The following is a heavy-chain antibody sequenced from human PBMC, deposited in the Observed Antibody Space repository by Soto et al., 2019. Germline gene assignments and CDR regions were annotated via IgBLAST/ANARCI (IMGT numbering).Heavy chain of an antibody. CDR2: ISAYNGNT. V-gene: IGHV1-18*01. CDR1: GYTFTSYG. CDR3: ARDKYYYDSSGTGGAFDI. J-gene: IGHJ3*02. D-gene: IGHD3-22*01. Sequence: ALVKVSCKASGYTFTSYGISWVRQAPGQGLEWMGWISAYNGNTNYAQKLQGRVTMTTDTSTSTAYMELRSLRSDDTAVYYCARDKYYYDSSGTGGAFDIWGQGTMVTVSS.